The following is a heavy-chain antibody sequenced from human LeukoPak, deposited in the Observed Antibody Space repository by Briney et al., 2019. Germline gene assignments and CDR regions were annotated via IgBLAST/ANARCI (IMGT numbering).Heavy chain of an antibody. V-gene: IGHV4-30-4*01. CDR1: GGSVSSGDYY. CDR2: IYYSGST. CDR3: ARDALYYYGSGSYQL. D-gene: IGHD3-10*01. Sequence: SETLSLTCTVSGGSVSSGDYYWSWIRQPPGKGLAWIGYIYYSGSTYYNPSLKSRVTISVDTSKNQFSLKLSSVTAADTAVYYCARDALYYYGSGSYQLWGQGTLVTVSS. J-gene: IGHJ4*02.